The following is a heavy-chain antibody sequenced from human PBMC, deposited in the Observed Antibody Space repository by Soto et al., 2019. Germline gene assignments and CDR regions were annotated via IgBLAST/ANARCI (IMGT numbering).Heavy chain of an antibody. CDR2: ITPISGTP. V-gene: IGHV1-69*12. D-gene: IGHD2-8*02. CDR1: GGFFSSDA. J-gene: IGHJ5*02. CDR3: ARIYGSGGICFPNWVDP. Sequence: QVQLVQSGSEVKKPGSSVKVSCKASGGFFSSDAISWVRQAPGQGLEWLGGITPISGTPKYAQKFQGRVTISADESTSTAYMDLSSLRFEDTAIYYCARIYGSGGICFPNWVDPWGQGTLVTVSS.